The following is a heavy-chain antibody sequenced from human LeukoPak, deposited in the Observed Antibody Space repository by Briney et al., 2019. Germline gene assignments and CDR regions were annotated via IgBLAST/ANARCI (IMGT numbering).Heavy chain of an antibody. CDR2: IYHSGST. V-gene: IGHV4-38-2*01. J-gene: IGHJ4*02. CDR3: ARAFDGDYLFDY. CDR1: GYTISSGYY. Sequence: SETLSLTCAVSGYTISSGYYWGWIRQPPGKGLEWIGSIYHSGSTYYNPSLKSRVTISVDTSKNQFSLKLSSVTAADTAVYYCARAFDGDYLFDYWGQGTLVTVSS. D-gene: IGHD4-17*01.